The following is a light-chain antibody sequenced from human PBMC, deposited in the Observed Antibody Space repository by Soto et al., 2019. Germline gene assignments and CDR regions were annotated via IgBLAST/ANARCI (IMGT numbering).Light chain of an antibody. CDR2: AAS. CDR3: HQYGSSPWT. Sequence: NVLTQSPGTLSLSPGERATLSCRASQTVTSSHLAWYQQIPGQAPRLLIYAASSRATGIPDRFGGSGSETDFTLTISRLEPEDFAIYYCHQYGSSPWTFGQGTKVEIK. CDR1: QTVTSSH. J-gene: IGKJ1*01. V-gene: IGKV3-20*01.